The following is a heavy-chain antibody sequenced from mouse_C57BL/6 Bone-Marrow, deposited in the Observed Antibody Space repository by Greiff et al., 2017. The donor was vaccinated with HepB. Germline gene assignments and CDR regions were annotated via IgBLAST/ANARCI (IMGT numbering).Heavy chain of an antibody. V-gene: IGHV1-81*01. CDR1: GYTFTSYG. Sequence: QVQLQQSGAELARPGASVKLSCKASGYTFTSYGISWVKQRTGQGLEWIGEIYPRSGNTYYNEKFKGKATLTADKSSSTAYMELRSLTSEDSAVYFCARRSPHYYAMDYWGQGTSVTVSS. CDR3: ARRSPHYYAMDY. J-gene: IGHJ4*01. CDR2: IYPRSGNT.